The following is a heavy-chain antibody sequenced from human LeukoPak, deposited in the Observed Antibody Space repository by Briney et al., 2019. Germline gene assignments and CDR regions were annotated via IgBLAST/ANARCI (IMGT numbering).Heavy chain of an antibody. CDR2: ISSNGGST. Sequence: GGSLRLSCAASGFTFSSYAMHWVRQAPGKGLEYVSAISSNGGSTYYANSVKGRFTISRDNSKNTLYLQMGSLRAEDTAVYYCAKEIWGVPLTLDYWGQGILVTVSS. CDR1: GFTFSSYA. D-gene: IGHD3-10*01. V-gene: IGHV3-64*01. J-gene: IGHJ4*02. CDR3: AKEIWGVPLTLDY.